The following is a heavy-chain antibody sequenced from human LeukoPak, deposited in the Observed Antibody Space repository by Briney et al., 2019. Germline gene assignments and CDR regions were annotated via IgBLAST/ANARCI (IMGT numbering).Heavy chain of an antibody. Sequence: GGSLRLSCAASGFTFSSYTMSWVRQAPGKGLEWVSTITTSDGNTYYADSVKGRFTVSRDNSKNTLFLQTNSLRAEDAAVYYCAKDGGLWVSAHWGDSWGRGTLVTVSS. CDR3: AKDGGLWVSAHWGDS. V-gene: IGHV3-23*01. D-gene: IGHD7-27*01. CDR1: GFTFSSYT. J-gene: IGHJ4*02. CDR2: ITTSDGNT.